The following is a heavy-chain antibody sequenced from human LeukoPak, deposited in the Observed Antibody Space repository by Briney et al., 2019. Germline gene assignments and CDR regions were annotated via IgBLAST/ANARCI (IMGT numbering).Heavy chain of an antibody. CDR3: AKLDYYDSSGYYPFDY. CDR1: GFTVSSNY. V-gene: IGHV3-53*01. Sequence: GGSLRLSCAASGFTVSSNYMSWVRQAPGKGLEWVSVIYSGGSTYYADSVKGRFTISRDNSKNTLYLQMNSLRAEDTAVYYCAKLDYYDSSGYYPFDYWGQGTLVTVSS. J-gene: IGHJ4*02. D-gene: IGHD3-22*01. CDR2: IYSGGST.